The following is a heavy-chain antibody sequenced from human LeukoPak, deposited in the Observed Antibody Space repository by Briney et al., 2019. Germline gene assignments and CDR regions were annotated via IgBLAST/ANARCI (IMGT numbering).Heavy chain of an antibody. J-gene: IGHJ4*02. CDR3: AKSVGAMGYFDY. CDR2: ISGSGGST. CDR1: GITLSNYG. V-gene: IGHV3-23*01. D-gene: IGHD1-26*01. Sequence: PGGSLRLSCAVSGITLSNYGMSWVRQAPGKGLEWVAGISGSGGSTYYADSVKGRFTISRDNSKNTLYLQMSSLRAEDTAVYYCAKSVGAMGYFDYWGQGTLVTVSS.